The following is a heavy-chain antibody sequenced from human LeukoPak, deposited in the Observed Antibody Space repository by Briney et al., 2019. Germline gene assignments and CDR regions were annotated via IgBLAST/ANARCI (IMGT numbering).Heavy chain of an antibody. V-gene: IGHV3-20*04. J-gene: IGHJ4*02. CDR3: VKDSNYDFWSGYYKGFDN. D-gene: IGHD3-3*01. CDR1: GFTFSSYG. CDR2: ISRDGGRT. Sequence: PGGSLRLSCAASGFTFSSYGMTWVRHVPGKGLEWVSGISRDGGRTGYADSVRGRFTISRDNSRNSLHLQMNSLRVEDTAFYYCVKDSNYDFWSGYYKGFDNWGQGTLVTVSS.